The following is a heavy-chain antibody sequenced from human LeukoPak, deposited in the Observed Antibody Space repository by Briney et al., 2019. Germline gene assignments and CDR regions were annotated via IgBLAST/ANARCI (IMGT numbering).Heavy chain of an antibody. Sequence: PSETLSLTCAVSGGSIRGGPYHWSRIRQHPGKGLEWIGYIHYSGTTYYNPSLKSRVTISVGTSNNQFSLKLSSVSAADTAVYYCARADCSTTCYYFDDWGRGTLVTVSS. D-gene: IGHD2-2*01. CDR3: ARADCSTTCYYFDD. CDR1: GGSIRGGPYH. J-gene: IGHJ4*02. V-gene: IGHV4-31*11. CDR2: IHYSGTT.